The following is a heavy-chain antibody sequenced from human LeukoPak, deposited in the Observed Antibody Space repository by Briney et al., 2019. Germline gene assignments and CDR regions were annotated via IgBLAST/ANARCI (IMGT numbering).Heavy chain of an antibody. CDR2: INHSGST. Sequence: SETLSLTCAVYGGSFSGYYWSWIRQPPGKGLEWIGEINHSGSTNYNPSLKSRVTISVDTSKNQLSLKLSSVTAADTAVYYCARAVGPGGYYYFYYMDVWGKGTTVTVSS. CDR1: GGSFSGYY. V-gene: IGHV4-34*01. J-gene: IGHJ6*03. D-gene: IGHD3-16*01. CDR3: ARAVGPGGYYYFYYMDV.